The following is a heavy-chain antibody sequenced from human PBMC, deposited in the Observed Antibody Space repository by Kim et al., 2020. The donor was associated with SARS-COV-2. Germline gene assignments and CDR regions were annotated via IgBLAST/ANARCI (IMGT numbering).Heavy chain of an antibody. CDR3: ARQRGLVTTYFDY. J-gene: IGHJ4*02. D-gene: IGHD4-4*01. V-gene: IGHV4-59*08. Sequence: YNPSLKSRVTISVDTSKNQFSLKLSSVTAADTAVYYCARQRGLVTTYFDYWGQGTLVTVSS.